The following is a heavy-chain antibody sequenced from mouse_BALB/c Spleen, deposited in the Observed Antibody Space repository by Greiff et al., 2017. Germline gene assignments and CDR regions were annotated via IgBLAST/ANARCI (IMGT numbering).Heavy chain of an antibody. J-gene: IGHJ2*01. D-gene: IGHD1-2*01. CDR3: ARDGNYYGYYFDY. CDR2: INSNGGST. V-gene: IGHV5-6-3*01. Sequence: EVQGVESGGGLVQPGGSLKLSCAASGFTFSSYGMSWVRQTPDKRLELVATINSNGGSTYYPDSVKGRFTISRDNAKNTLYLQMSSLKSEDTAMYYCARDGNYYGYYFDYWGQGTTLTVSS. CDR1: GFTFSSYG.